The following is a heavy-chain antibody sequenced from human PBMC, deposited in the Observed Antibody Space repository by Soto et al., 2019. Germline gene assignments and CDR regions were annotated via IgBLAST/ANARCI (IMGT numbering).Heavy chain of an antibody. D-gene: IGHD2-2*01. CDR3: AKDLRHQNDY. CDR2: ITGSGGNT. J-gene: IGHJ4*02. CDR1: GFTFSTFA. Sequence: GGSLRLSCAASGFTFSTFAMTWVRQAPGKGLEWVSSITGSGGNTYYTDSVRGRFTISRDNSRNTLFLQMNSLRVEDTALYYCAKDLRHQNDYWGQGTLVTVSS. V-gene: IGHV3-23*01.